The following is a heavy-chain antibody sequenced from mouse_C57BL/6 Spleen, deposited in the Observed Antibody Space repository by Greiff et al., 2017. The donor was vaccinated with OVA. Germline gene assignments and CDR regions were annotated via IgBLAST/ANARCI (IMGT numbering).Heavy chain of an antibody. CDR1: GYAFSSSW. V-gene: IGHV1-82*01. D-gene: IGHD3-1*01. J-gene: IGHJ2*01. Sequence: QVQLKESGPELVKPGASVKISCKASGYAFSSSWMNWVKQRPGKGLEWIGRIYPGDGDTNYNGKFKGKATLTADKSSSTAYMQLSSLTSEDSAVYFCARSGVYYLDYWGQGTTLTVSS. CDR3: ARSGVYYLDY. CDR2: IYPGDGDT.